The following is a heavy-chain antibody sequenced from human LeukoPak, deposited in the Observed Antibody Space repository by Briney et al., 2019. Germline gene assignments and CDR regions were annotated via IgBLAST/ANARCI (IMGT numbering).Heavy chain of an antibody. CDR3: AKDLLGGDSGSYYEVGELGMDV. J-gene: IGHJ6*02. CDR2: ISYDGSNK. Sequence: GGSLRLSCAVSGFTFSSYGMHWLRQAPDKGLEWVAVISYDGSNKYYADSVKGRFTISRDKSKNTLYLQMNSLRAEDTAVYYCAKDLLGGDSGSYYEVGELGMDVWGQGTTVTVSS. V-gene: IGHV3-30*18. D-gene: IGHD1-26*01. CDR1: GFTFSSYG.